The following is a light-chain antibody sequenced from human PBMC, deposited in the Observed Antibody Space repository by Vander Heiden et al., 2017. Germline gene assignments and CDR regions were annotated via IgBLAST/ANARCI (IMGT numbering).Light chain of an antibody. V-gene: IGKV3-20*01. CDR2: GAS. Sequence: EIVLTQSPDTLPLSPGETATLSCKASEGFSGGYLAWYQQKPGQVPRLVIYGASRRASGIPDRFSGSGSGRDYILSISRLESDDFAVYYCQQESLLPRAFGQGTKVEVK. J-gene: IGKJ1*01. CDR3: QQESLLPRA. CDR1: EGFSGGY.